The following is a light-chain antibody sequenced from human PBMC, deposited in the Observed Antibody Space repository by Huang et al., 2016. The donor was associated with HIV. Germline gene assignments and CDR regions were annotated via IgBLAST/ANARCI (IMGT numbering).Light chain of an antibody. V-gene: IGKV1-39*01. CDR2: AAS. CDR1: QSLSSY. J-gene: IGKJ2*01. CDR3: QQSYSSPN. Sequence: DIQMTQSPSSLSASVGDSVTITCRASQSLSSYLNWYQQKPGRAPKLLIYAASSLQSGVPSRFSGSGSGTEFTLTISSLQPEDFATYYCQQSYSSPNFGQGTELEIK.